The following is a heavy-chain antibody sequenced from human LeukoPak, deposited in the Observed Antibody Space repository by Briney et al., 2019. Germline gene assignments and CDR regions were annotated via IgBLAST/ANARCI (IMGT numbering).Heavy chain of an antibody. CDR1: GDSISSYY. Sequence: SETLSLTCTVSGDSISSYYWNWVRQPPGKGLEWIGYIYYSGSTNCNPSLKSRVTISIDTSKNQFSLKLRSVTAADTAVYYCAREVPIVRGLRWDYWGQGTLVAVSS. D-gene: IGHD3-10*01. CDR3: AREVPIVRGLRWDY. V-gene: IGHV4-59*01. J-gene: IGHJ4*02. CDR2: IYYSGST.